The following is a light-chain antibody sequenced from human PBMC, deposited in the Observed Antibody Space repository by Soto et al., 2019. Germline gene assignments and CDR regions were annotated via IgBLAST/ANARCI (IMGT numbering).Light chain of an antibody. CDR3: SSYTRSSSTLVV. CDR1: RSDVGGYNY. V-gene: IGLV2-14*01. CDR2: DVS. J-gene: IGLJ2*01. Sequence: QSALTQPASVSGSPGQSITISCTGTRSDVGGYNYVSWYQQHPGKAPKLMIYDVSNRPSGISNRFSCSKSGNPASLTIAGLHTEDDADYYCSSYTRSSSTLVVFGGGTKLTVL.